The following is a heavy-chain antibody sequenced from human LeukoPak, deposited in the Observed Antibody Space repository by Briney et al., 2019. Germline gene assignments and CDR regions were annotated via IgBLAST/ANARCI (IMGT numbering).Heavy chain of an antibody. CDR3: ARAACSSTSCYRARLSWFDP. V-gene: IGHV1-69*05. CDR2: IIPIFGTA. D-gene: IGHD2-2*02. J-gene: IGHJ5*02. Sequence: AVKDSCQASGGTFSSYASSWVRQAPGQGLAWMGGIIPIFGTANYAQKFQGRVTITTDESTSTAYMELSSLRSEDTAVYYCARAACSSTSCYRARLSWFDPWGQGTLVTVSS. CDR1: GGTFSSYA.